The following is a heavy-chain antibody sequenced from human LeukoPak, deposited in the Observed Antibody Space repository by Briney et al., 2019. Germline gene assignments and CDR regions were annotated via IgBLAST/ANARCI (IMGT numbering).Heavy chain of an antibody. D-gene: IGHD1-26*01. CDR3: ATGGSAASLMDV. J-gene: IGHJ6*02. CDR2: IYPRDGST. V-gene: IGHV1-46*01. CDR1: GYTFTSNY. Sequence: ASVKVSCKASGYTFTSNYIHWVRQAPGQGLEWMGMIYPRDGSTSYAQKFQGRVTVTEDTSTDTAYMELSSLRSEDTAVYYCATGGSAASLMDVWGQGTTVTVSS.